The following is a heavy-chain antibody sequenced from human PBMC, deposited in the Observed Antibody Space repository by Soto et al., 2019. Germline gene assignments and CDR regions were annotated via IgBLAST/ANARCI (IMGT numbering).Heavy chain of an antibody. V-gene: IGHV3-30-3*01. D-gene: IGHD6-19*01. J-gene: IGHJ4*02. CDR3: ARSYSSGWEFDY. Sequence: GGSLRLSCAASGFTFSSYAMHWVRRAPGKGLEWVAVISYDGSNKYYADSVKGRFTISRDNSKNTLYLQMNSLRAEDTAVYYCARSYSSGWEFDYWGQGTQVTSPQ. CDR2: ISYDGSNK. CDR1: GFTFSSYA.